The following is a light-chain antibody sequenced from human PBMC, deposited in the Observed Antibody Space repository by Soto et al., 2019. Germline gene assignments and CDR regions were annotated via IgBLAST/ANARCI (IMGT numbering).Light chain of an antibody. V-gene: IGLV2-14*01. J-gene: IGLJ1*01. Sequence: QSVLTQPASVSGSPGQSITISCTGTSSDFGGYNYVSWYQQHPGKAPKLMIYEVSSRPSGVSNRFSGSKSGNTASLTISGLQAEDEADYYCSSYTSSSTYVFGTGTKVTVL. CDR3: SSYTSSSTYV. CDR2: EVS. CDR1: SSDFGGYNY.